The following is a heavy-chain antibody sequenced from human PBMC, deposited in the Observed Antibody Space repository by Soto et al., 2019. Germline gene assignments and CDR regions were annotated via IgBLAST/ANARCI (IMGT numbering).Heavy chain of an antibody. CDR1: GGPISSYY. J-gene: IGHJ4*02. V-gene: IGHV4-59*08. Sequence: SETLSLTCTVSGGPISSYYWSWIRQPPGKGLEWIGYIYYSGSTNYNPSLKSRVTISVDTSKNQFSLKLSSVTAADTAVYYCARHAKGAFDYWGQGTLVTVSS. CDR2: IYYSGST. CDR3: ARHAKGAFDY. D-gene: IGHD1-26*01.